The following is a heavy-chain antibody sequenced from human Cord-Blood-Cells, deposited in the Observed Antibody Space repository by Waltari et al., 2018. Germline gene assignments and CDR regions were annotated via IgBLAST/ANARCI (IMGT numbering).Heavy chain of an antibody. D-gene: IGHD3-3*01. CDR3: ARLEGGEPITIFGWVKN. J-gene: IGHJ4*02. Sequence: EVQLVQSGAEVKKPGESLEISCKGSGYSFINYSIGWLRQMPGKGLEWMGSIYPGDPDTRYSPSFQGQVTISADKSISTAYLQWSSLKASDTAMYYCARLEGGEPITIFGWVKNWGQGTLVTVSS. CDR2: IYPGDPDT. V-gene: IGHV5-51*01. CDR1: GYSFINYS.